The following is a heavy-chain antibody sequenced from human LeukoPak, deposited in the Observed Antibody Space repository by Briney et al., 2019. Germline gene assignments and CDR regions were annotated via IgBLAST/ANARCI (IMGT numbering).Heavy chain of an antibody. CDR1: GFTFSNYA. CDR3: AKGTLGSCSVDKCYPLDS. J-gene: IGHJ4*02. Sequence: PGGSLRLSCAASGFTFSNYAMSWVRQAPGKGLDWVSIITSSGGSTWYADSVKGRFTIYRDNSKNTLWLQMNSLRAEDTAVYYCAKGTLGSCSVDKCYPLDSWGQGTLVTVSS. CDR2: ITSSGGST. V-gene: IGHV3-23*01. D-gene: IGHD2-15*01.